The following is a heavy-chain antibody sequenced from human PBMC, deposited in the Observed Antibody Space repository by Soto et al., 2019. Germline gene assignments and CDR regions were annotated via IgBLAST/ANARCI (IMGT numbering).Heavy chain of an antibody. CDR1: GGSFSGYY. CDR2: INHSGST. V-gene: IGHV4-34*01. J-gene: IGHJ6*03. D-gene: IGHD2-2*01. Sequence: SETLSLTCAVYGGSFSGYYWSRIRQPPGKGLEWIGEINHSGSTNYNPSLKSRVTISVDTSKNQFSLKLSSVTAADTAVYYCARGPSETAANYYYYMDVWGKGTTVTV. CDR3: ARGPSETAANYYYYMDV.